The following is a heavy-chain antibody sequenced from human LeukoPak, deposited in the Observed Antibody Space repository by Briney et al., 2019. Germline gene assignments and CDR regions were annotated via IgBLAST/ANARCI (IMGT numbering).Heavy chain of an antibody. V-gene: IGHV1-8*01. D-gene: IGHD3-9*01. CDR3: ARCGGWDLTGYYGINGMDV. CDR2: MNPNSGNT. CDR1: GYTFTSYD. Sequence: ASVTVSCKASGYTFTSYDINWVRQATGQGLEWMGWMNPNSGNTGYAQKFQGRVTMTRNTSISTAYMELNSLRSEDTAVYYCARCGGWDLTGYYGINGMDVWGQGTTVTVSS. J-gene: IGHJ6*02.